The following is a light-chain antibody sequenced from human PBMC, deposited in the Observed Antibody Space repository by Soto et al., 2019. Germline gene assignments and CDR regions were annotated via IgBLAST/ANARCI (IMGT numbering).Light chain of an antibody. CDR2: DTS. CDR1: QTVSRH. Sequence: EIVLTQSPATLSLSPGERATLSCRASQTVSRHLAWYQQKPGQAPRLLIYDTSNRATGIPARFSGSGSGTDFTLTISGLETEDFAVYYCQQANDWPPTFGQGTRV. J-gene: IGKJ1*01. CDR3: QQANDWPPT. V-gene: IGKV3-11*01.